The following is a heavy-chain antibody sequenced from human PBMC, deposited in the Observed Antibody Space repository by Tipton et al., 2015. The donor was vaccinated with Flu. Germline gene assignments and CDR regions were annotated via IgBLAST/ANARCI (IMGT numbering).Heavy chain of an antibody. D-gene: IGHD3-10*01. V-gene: IGHV4-4*07. Sequence: TLSLTCTVSGDSMSSFYWTWIRQPAGKGLEWIGRMSASGSSKYKPSLKSRATMSVDTSKNQFSLRLTSVTSADTAVYYCARGSGSGTDVTFYFWGQGTLVTVSS. CDR2: MSASGSS. CDR3: ARGSGSGTDVTFYF. CDR1: GDSMSSFY. J-gene: IGHJ4*02.